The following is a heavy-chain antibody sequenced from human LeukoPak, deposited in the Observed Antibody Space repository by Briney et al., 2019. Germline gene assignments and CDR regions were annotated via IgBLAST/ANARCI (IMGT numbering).Heavy chain of an antibody. CDR3: ASTVYSSSWYSGDY. V-gene: IGHV4-4*07. Sequence: PSETLSLTCTVSGDSISSYYWNWIRQPAGKGLEWIGRIYTSGSTNYNPSLKSRVTISVDTSKNQFSLKLSSVTAADTAVYYCASTVYSSSWYSGDYWGQGTLVTVSS. D-gene: IGHD6-13*01. CDR2: IYTSGST. CDR1: GDSISSYY. J-gene: IGHJ4*02.